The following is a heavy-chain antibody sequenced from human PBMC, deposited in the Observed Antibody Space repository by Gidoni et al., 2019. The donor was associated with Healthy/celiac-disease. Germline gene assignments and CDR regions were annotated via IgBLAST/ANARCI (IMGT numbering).Heavy chain of an antibody. V-gene: IGHV1-18*04. CDR3: ARDGARDCTNGVCYKLNYYYYYMDV. J-gene: IGHJ6*03. CDR1: GYTFTSYA. D-gene: IGHD2-8*01. Sequence: QVQLVQSGAEVKKPGASVKVSCKASGYTFTSYAISWVRQAPGQGLEWMGWISAYNGNTNYAQKLQGRVTMTTDTSTSTAYMELRSLRSDDTAVYYCARDGARDCTNGVCYKLNYYYYYMDVWGKGTTVTVSS. CDR2: ISAYNGNT.